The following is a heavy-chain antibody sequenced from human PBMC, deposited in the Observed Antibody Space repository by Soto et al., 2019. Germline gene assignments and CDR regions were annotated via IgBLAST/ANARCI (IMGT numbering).Heavy chain of an antibody. CDR3: ARDSAVAAKVGYYYGMDV. CDR1: GGSISSYY. V-gene: IGHV4-4*07. CDR2: IYTSGST. J-gene: IGHJ6*02. D-gene: IGHD6-19*01. Sequence: PSETLSLTCTVSGGSISSYYWSWIRQPAGKGLEWIGRIYTSGSTNYNPSLKSRVTMSVDTSKNQFSLKLSSVTAADTAVYYCARDSAVAAKVGYYYGMDVWGQGTTVTVSS.